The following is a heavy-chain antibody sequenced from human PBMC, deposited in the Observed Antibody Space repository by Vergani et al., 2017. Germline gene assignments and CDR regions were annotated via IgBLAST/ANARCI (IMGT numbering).Heavy chain of an antibody. CDR2: IIPVLGKT. Sequence: QVQLVQSGAEVKKPGSSVKVSCKASGATFRSNTISWVRQVPGQGLEWMGRIIPVLGKTKYAQDFQGRLTITADTSTSTAYMELTSLRSQDTAVYYCAGDPRGYGGDPEDYYYGMGVWGQGNTGT. J-gene: IGHJ6*01. CDR3: AGDPRGYGGDPEDYYYGMGV. V-gene: IGHV1-69*08. D-gene: IGHD2-21*02. CDR1: GATFRSNT.